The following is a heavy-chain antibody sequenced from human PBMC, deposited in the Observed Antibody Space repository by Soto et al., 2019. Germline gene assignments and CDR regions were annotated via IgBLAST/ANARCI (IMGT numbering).Heavy chain of an antibody. CDR2: IIPIFGTP. CDR1: GGTFNNYV. D-gene: IGHD2-2*01. CDR3: AGRCDGTNCLAHFDY. V-gene: IGHV1-69*06. Sequence: SVKVSCKASGGTFNNYVINWVRQAPGQGLEWMAGIIPIFGTPNYAQKFQGRVTITADKSTSTAYMELNSLRSEDTAVYYCAGRCDGTNCLAHFDYLGQGTLVTVSS. J-gene: IGHJ4*02.